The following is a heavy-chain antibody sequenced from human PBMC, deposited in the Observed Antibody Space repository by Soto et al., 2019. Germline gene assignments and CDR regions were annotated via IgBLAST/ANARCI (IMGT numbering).Heavy chain of an antibody. J-gene: IGHJ6*02. D-gene: IGHD3-10*01. CDR1: GYTFTNYD. Sequence: QVHLVQSGAEVKQPGASVRVSCKASGYTFTNYDITWVRQATGQGLEWMGWMNPDSENTGSPQKFQGRVTMTVNTSMNAAYMELTSLRSEDTAVYYCTSAQFEFGSYFGLDVWGQGTTVTVSS. CDR2: MNPDSENT. V-gene: IGHV1-8*01. CDR3: TSAQFEFGSYFGLDV.